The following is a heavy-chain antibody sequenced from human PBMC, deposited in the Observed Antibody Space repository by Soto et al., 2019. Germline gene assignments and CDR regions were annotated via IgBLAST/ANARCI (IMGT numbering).Heavy chain of an antibody. CDR2: IWYDGSNK. V-gene: IGHV3-33*01. J-gene: IGHJ4*02. CDR1: GFTFSSYG. CDR3: AREGGSDFWSAYDVDY. Sequence: QVQLVESGGGVVQPGRSLRLSCAASGFTFSSYGMHWVRQAPGKGLEWVAVIWYDGSNKYYADSVKGRFTISRDNSKNTLYLQMNSLRAEDTAVYYCAREGGSDFWSAYDVDYWGQGTRVTVSS. D-gene: IGHD3-3*01.